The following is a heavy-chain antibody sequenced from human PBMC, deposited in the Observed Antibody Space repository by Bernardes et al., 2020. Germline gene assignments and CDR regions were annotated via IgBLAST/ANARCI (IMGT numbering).Heavy chain of an antibody. CDR1: GFTFSNYA. CDR3: AKDRYCGSASCPDDAFDI. Sequence: GGSLRLSCAASGFTFSNYAMSWVRQAPGKGLEWVSTISGSGRSTYYADSVKGRFTISRDNSKNTLYLQMNSLRAEDTAVYYCAKDRYCGSASCPDDAFDIWGQGTMVTVSS. J-gene: IGHJ3*02. CDR2: ISGSGRST. D-gene: IGHD2-2*01. V-gene: IGHV3-23*01.